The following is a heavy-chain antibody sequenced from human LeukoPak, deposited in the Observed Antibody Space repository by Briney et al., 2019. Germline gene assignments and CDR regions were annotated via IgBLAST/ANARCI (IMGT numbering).Heavy chain of an antibody. J-gene: IGHJ4*02. CDR1: GFTFSSYW. CDR3: ARDLVGAAD. D-gene: IGHD1-26*01. CDR2: IKEDGSEK. V-gene: IGHV3-7*01. Sequence: GSLRLSCTASGFTFSSYWMSWVRQAPGKGLEWVANIKEDGSEKNYAESVKGRFTISRDNAKKSLYLDMNSLRAEDTAFYYCARDLVGAADWGQGTLVSVSS.